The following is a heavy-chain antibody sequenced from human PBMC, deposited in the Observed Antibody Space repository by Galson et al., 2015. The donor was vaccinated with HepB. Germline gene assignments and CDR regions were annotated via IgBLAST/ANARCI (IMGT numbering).Heavy chain of an antibody. J-gene: IGHJ4*02. CDR3: ARDLVALRAVAVSGDY. CDR1: GYTFTSYG. CDR2: ISAYNGNT. Sequence: SVKVSCKASGYTFTSYGISWVRQAPGQGLEWMGWISAYNGNTNYAQKLQGRVTMTTDTSTSTAYMELRSLRSDDTAVYYCARDLVALRAVAVSGDYWGQGTLVTVSS. D-gene: IGHD6-19*01. V-gene: IGHV1-18*04.